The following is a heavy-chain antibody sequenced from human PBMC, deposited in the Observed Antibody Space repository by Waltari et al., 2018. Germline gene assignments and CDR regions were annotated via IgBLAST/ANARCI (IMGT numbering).Heavy chain of an antibody. J-gene: IGHJ4*02. V-gene: IGHV3-23*01. CDR3: AKTQDFDFWSGSYFDH. D-gene: IGHD3-3*01. Sequence: EVQLLESGGGLVQPGGSLRLSCAASGFIFTSYAMSWVRQAPGKGLGWVSGCSGSGGTTYYAASVKGRLTISRDNSNDTVYLQMNSLTAEDTAVYYCAKTQDFDFWSGSYFDHWGQGALVNVFS. CDR2: CSGSGGTT. CDR1: GFIFTSYA.